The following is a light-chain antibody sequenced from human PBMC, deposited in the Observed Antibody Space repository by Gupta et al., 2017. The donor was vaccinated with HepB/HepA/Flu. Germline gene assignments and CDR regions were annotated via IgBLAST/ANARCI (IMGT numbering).Light chain of an antibody. CDR1: QSLLHSSGETY. CDR2: EGS. V-gene: IGKV2D-29*01. CDR3: RRRLPPAIT. Sequence: DIVMTQTPLSLSVTPGQPASISCKSSQSLLHSSGETYLYWFLQKPGQPPQLLIHEGSKRGSPVPERFSGTGSGTDFTLRIIRMETEDVGVYYFRRRLPPAITFGGGTRVEIK. J-gene: IGKJ4*01.